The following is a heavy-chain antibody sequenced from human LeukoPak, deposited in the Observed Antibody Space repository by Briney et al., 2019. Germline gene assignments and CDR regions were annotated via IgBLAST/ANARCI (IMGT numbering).Heavy chain of an antibody. CDR1: GYTFTGYY. J-gene: IGHJ4*02. Sequence: ASVKVSCKASGYTFTGYYMHWVRQAPGQGLEWMGWINPNSGGTNYAQKFQGRVTVTRDTSISTAYMELSRLRSDDTAVYYCAGSTFGGVIVLDYWGQGTLVTVSS. CDR3: AGSTFGGVIVLDY. V-gene: IGHV1-2*02. CDR2: INPNSGGT. D-gene: IGHD3-16*02.